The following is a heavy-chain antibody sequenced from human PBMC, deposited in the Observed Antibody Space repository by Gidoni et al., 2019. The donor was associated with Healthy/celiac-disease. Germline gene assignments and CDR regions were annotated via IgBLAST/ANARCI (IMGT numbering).Heavy chain of an antibody. J-gene: IGHJ6*03. V-gene: IGHV1-2*02. CDR2: INPNSGGT. D-gene: IGHD6-13*01. CDR3: ARDQGSSSEVHGYYYYMDV. CDR1: GYTFTGHY. Sequence: QVQLAQSGAEVQKPGASVKVSCKPPGYTFTGHYMHWVRQAPGHGLEWMGWINPNSGGTNYAQKFQGRVTMTRDTSISTAYMELSRLRSDDTAVYYCARDQGSSSEVHGYYYYMDVWGKGTTVTVSS.